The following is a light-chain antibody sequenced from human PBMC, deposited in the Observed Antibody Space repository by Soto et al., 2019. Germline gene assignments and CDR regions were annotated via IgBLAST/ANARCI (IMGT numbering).Light chain of an antibody. Sequence: QTVVTQEPSFSVSPGGTVTLTCGLSSGSVSTAYYPSWSQQSPGQAPRTLIYNTNTRSSGVPDRFSGSILGNKAALTITGAQADDESDYYCALYFGRGISAFGGGTKLTVL. CDR1: SGSVSTAYY. CDR3: ALYFGRGISA. J-gene: IGLJ2*01. V-gene: IGLV8-61*01. CDR2: NTN.